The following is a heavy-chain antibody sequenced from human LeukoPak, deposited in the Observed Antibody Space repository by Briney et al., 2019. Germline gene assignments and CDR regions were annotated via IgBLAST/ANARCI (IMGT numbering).Heavy chain of an antibody. V-gene: IGHV4-34*01. CDR2: INHSGST. CDR3: ARGYTGAIDY. J-gene: IGHJ4*02. Sequence: SETLSLTCAVYGGSLSGYYWSWIRQPPGKGLEWIGEINHSGSTNYNPSLKSRVTISVDTSKNQFSLKLSSVTAADTAVYYCARGYTGAIDYWGQGTLVTVSS. D-gene: IGHD1-26*01. CDR1: GGSLSGYY.